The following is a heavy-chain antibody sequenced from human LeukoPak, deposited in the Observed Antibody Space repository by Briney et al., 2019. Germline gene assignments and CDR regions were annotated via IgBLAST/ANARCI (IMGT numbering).Heavy chain of an antibody. V-gene: IGHV1-18*01. CDR1: GYTFTSYG. CDR2: ISAYNGNT. CDR3: ASWYSSRRDADY. Sequence: ASVKVSCKASGYTFTSYGISWVRQAPGQGLEWMGWISAYNGNTNYAQKFQGRVTITADESTSTAYMELSSLRSEDTAVYYCASWYSSRRDADYWGQGTLVTVSS. J-gene: IGHJ4*02. D-gene: IGHD6-13*01.